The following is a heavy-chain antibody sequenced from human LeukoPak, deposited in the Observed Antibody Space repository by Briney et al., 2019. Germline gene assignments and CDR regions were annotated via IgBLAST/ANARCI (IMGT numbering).Heavy chain of an antibody. CDR3: ARHRFGGFYYFDY. D-gene: IGHD3-10*01. CDR2: IYYSGST. J-gene: IGHJ4*02. V-gene: IGHV4-39*01. Sequence: SETLSLTCTVSGGSISSSSYYWGWIRQPPGKGLEWIGSIYYSGSTYYNPSLKSRVTISVDTSKNQFSLKRTSVTASDTAVYYCARHRFGGFYYFDYWGQGTLVTVSS. CDR1: GGSISSSSYY.